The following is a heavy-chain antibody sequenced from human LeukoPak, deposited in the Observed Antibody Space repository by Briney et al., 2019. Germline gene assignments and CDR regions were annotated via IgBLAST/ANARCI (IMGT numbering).Heavy chain of an antibody. V-gene: IGHV4-31*03. CDR1: GGSISSGGYY. J-gene: IGHJ4*02. CDR2: IYYSEST. Sequence: SQTLSLTCTVSGGSISSGGYYWSWIRQHPGKGLEWIGYIYYSESTYYNPSLKSRVTISVDTSKNQFSLKLSSVTAADTAVYYCARDPSPRYSGYEGAVGQDYWGQGTLVTVSS. D-gene: IGHD5-12*01. CDR3: ARDPSPRYSGYEGAVGQDY.